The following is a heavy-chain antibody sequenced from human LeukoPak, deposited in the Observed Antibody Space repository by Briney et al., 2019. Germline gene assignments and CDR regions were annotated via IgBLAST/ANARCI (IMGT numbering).Heavy chain of an antibody. CDR1: GYTLTELS. V-gene: IGHV1-24*01. D-gene: IGHD3-22*01. Sequence: GASVKVSCKVSGYTLTELSMHWVRQAPGKGLEWMGGFDPQDGETIYAQKFRGRVTMTEDTSTDTAYMELSSLRSEDTAVYYCATDHRTPDSSGYYSHKNPRLGYWGQGTLVTVSS. J-gene: IGHJ4*02. CDR3: ATDHRTPDSSGYYSHKNPRLGY. CDR2: FDPQDGET.